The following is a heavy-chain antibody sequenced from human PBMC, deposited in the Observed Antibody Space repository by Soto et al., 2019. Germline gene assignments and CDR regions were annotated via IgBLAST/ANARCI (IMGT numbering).Heavy chain of an antibody. CDR1: GGTFSSYA. CDR2: IIPIFGTA. CDR3: SRGAHDYGDSPRYYGMDV. Sequence: ASVKVSCKASGGTFSSYAISWVRQAPGQGLEWMGGIIPIFGTANYAQKFQGRVTMTADESTSTAYMELSSLSSEDTDVYYCSRGAHDYGDSPRYYGMDVWGQGTTVTVSS. V-gene: IGHV1-69*13. J-gene: IGHJ6*02. D-gene: IGHD4-17*01.